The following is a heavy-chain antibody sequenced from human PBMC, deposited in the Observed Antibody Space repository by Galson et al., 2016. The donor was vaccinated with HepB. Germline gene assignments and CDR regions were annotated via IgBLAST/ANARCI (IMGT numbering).Heavy chain of an antibody. CDR3: ARGGDRAPIDY. D-gene: IGHD4-17*01. J-gene: IGHJ4*02. V-gene: IGHV1-8*01. CDR1: GYTFTSHN. CDR2: INPGSGNT. Sequence: SVKVSCKASGYTFTSHNINWVRQATGQGLEWTTWINPGSGNTASAQKFQARVVMTMDTSISTVYLELRSLTIEDTGVYYCARGGDRAPIDYWGQGTLVTVSS.